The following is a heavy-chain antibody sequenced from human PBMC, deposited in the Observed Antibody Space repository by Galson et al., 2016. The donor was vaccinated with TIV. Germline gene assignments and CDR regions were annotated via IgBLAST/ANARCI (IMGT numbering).Heavy chain of an antibody. J-gene: IGHJ5*02. CDR3: ARVVYFGNLVDA. D-gene: IGHD3-9*01. CDR1: GDSFRNGNW. Sequence: SETLSLTCAVSGDSFRNGNWWTWVRQSPGKGLEYVGEIYHRGDVNYNPSLRGRVSLSIDWSQNHFSLKLTSVTVADTAIYYCARVVYFGNLVDAWGQGILVTVSS. V-gene: IGHV4/OR15-8*02. CDR2: IYHRGDV.